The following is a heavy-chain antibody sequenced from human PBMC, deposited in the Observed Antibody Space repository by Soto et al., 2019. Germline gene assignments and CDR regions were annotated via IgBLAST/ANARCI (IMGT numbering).Heavy chain of an antibody. J-gene: IGHJ4*02. CDR2: IYYSEST. V-gene: IGHV4-31*03. Sequence: QVQLQESGPGLVKPSQTLSLTCTVSGGSISSGGYYWSWIRQHPGKGLEWIGYIYYSESTYYHPSLKSRVTISVDTSKNQFSLKLSSVTAADTAVYYCARGGIAAAAPPDYWGQGTLVTVSS. CDR1: GGSISSGGYY. CDR3: ARGGIAAAAPPDY. D-gene: IGHD6-13*01.